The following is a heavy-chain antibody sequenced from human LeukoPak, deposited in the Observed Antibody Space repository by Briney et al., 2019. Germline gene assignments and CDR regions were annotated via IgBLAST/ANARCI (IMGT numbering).Heavy chain of an antibody. CDR3: AREVAAAGLNGYDY. V-gene: IGHV4-59*12. D-gene: IGHD6-13*01. CDR1: GGSISSYY. CDR2: IYDSGST. J-gene: IGHJ4*02. Sequence: RTSETLSLTCTVSGGSISSYYWSWIRQPPGKGLEWIGYIYDSGSTNYNPSLKSRVTISVDTSKNQFSLKLSSVTAADTAVYYCAREVAAAGLNGYDYWGQGTLVTVSS.